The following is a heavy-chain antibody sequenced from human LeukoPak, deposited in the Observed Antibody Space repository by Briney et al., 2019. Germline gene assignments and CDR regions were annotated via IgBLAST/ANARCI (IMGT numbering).Heavy chain of an antibody. J-gene: IGHJ4*02. D-gene: IGHD6-13*01. Sequence: SQTLSLTCTVSGGSISSGGYYWSWIRQPPGKGLEWIGYIYHSGSTYYNPSLKSRVTISVDRSKNQFSLKLSSVTAADTAVYYCARDLGYSSSPEVDWGQGTLVTVSS. CDR3: ARDLGYSSSPEVD. CDR1: GGSISSGGYY. V-gene: IGHV4-30-2*01. CDR2: IYHSGST.